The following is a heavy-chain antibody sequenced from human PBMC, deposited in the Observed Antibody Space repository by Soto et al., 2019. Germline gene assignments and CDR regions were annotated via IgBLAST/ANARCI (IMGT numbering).Heavy chain of an antibody. Sequence: PSETLSLTCTVSGGSISSSSYYWGWIRQPPGKGLEWIGSIYYSGSTYYNPSLKSRVTISVDTSKNQFSLKLSSVTAADAAVYYCARHGALWFGESDYMDVWGKGTTVS. J-gene: IGHJ6*03. CDR3: ARHGALWFGESDYMDV. D-gene: IGHD3-10*01. CDR2: IYYSGST. V-gene: IGHV4-39*01. CDR1: GGSISSSSYY.